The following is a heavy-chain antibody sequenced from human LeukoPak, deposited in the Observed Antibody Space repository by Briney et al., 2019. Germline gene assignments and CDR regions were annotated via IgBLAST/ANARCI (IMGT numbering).Heavy chain of an antibody. CDR2: INPNSGGT. J-gene: IGHJ4*03. CDR1: GYTFTGYY. Sequence: ASVKVSCKASGYTFTGYYMHWVRQAPGQGLEWMGWINPNSGGTNYAQKFQGRVTMTRDTSISTAYMELSRLRSDDTAVYYCARDYRIYYYGSGSYYSFWGQGTPVTVSS. V-gene: IGHV1-2*02. D-gene: IGHD3-10*01. CDR3: ARDYRIYYYGSGSYYSF.